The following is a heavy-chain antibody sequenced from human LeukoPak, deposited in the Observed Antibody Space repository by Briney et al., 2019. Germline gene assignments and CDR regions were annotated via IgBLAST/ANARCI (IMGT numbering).Heavy chain of an antibody. CDR3: ARGVTGYSPHYYYYMDV. V-gene: IGHV3-7*01. Sequence: GGSLRLSCAASGFTFSSYWMSWVRQAPGKGLEWVDNIKQDGSEKYYVDSVKGRFTISRDNAKNSLYLQMNSLRAEDTAVYYCARGVTGYSPHYYYYMDVWGKGTTVTVSS. D-gene: IGHD3-9*01. CDR2: IKQDGSEK. CDR1: GFTFSSYW. J-gene: IGHJ6*03.